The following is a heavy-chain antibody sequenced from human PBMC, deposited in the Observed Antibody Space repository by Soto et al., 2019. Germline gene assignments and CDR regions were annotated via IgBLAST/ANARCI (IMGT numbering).Heavy chain of an antibody. V-gene: IGHV4-34*01. CDR2: INHSITT. J-gene: IGHJ5*02. CDR1: GGSFSGYS. CDR3: ARRTPGASETYYNSWFDP. D-gene: IGHD3-10*01. Sequence: QVQLQQWGAGLLKPSETLSLTCAVYGGSFSGYSWTWIRQPPGRGLEWIGEINHSITTNYNPSLESRVTIAVDTSKNQFSLKLSSVTAADTAVYYCARRTPGASETYYNSWFDPWGQGTLVTVSS.